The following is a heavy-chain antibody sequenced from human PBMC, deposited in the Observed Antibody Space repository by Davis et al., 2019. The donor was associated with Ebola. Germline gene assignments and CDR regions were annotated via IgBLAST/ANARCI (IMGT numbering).Heavy chain of an antibody. CDR2: INHSGST. CDR3: ARGGGSSATRGRFDP. Sequence: PSETLSLTCAVYGGSFSAYYWSWIRQPPGKGLEWIGEINHSGSTNYNPSLKSRVTISVDTSKNQFSLKLSSVTAADTAVYYCARGGGSSATRGRFDPWGQGTLVTVSS. D-gene: IGHD6-6*01. J-gene: IGHJ5*02. V-gene: IGHV4-34*01. CDR1: GGSFSAYY.